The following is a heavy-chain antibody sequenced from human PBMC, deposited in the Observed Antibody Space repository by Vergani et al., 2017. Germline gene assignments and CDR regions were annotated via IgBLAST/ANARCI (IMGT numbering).Heavy chain of an antibody. Sequence: QVQLVESGGGVVQPGTSLRLSCVVSGFALNRHAMYWVRQAPGKGLEWVVGISFDGTNEYYPDLVKGRFTISRDIAKNTLYLQVRSLRLEDTGVYHCVRDRGLCAVGRCYTDAWDYLGQGTPVTVSS. CDR1: GFALNRHA. CDR2: ISFDGTNE. CDR3: VRDRGLCAVGRCYTDAWDY. J-gene: IGHJ4*02. D-gene: IGHD2-2*02. V-gene: IGHV3-30-3*01.